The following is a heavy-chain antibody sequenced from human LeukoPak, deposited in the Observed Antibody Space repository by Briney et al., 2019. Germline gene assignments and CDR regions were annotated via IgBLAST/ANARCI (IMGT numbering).Heavy chain of an antibody. V-gene: IGHV3-9*01. Sequence: PGRSLRLSCAASGFTFDDYAMHWVRQAPGKGLEWVSGISWNSGSIGYADSVKGRFTISRDNAKNSLYLQMNSLRAEDTAVYYCASSFSHCSSTSCYSPNDYWGQGTLVTVSS. CDR1: GFTFDDYA. D-gene: IGHD2-2*01. J-gene: IGHJ4*02. CDR3: ASSFSHCSSTSCYSPNDY. CDR2: ISWNSGSI.